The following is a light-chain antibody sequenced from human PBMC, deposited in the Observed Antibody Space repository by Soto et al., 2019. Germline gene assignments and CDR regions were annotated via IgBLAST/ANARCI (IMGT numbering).Light chain of an antibody. Sequence: QSALTQPPSVSGAPGQRVTISCTGSSSNIGAGYDVHWYQQFPRTAPKLLIYGNSVRPSGVPDRFSGSKSGTSASLAITGLQAEDEADYYCQSYDSSVSVVFGGGTKVTVL. CDR1: SSNIGAGYD. CDR3: QSYDSSVSVV. CDR2: GNS. V-gene: IGLV1-40*01. J-gene: IGLJ2*01.